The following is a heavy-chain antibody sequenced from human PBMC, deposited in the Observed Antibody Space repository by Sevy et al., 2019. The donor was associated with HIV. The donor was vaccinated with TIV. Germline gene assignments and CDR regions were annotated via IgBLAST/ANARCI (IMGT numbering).Heavy chain of an antibody. CDR1: GFTFNVYG. J-gene: IGHJ4*02. V-gene: IGHV3-30*02. Sequence: GGSLRLSCAASGFTFNVYGMHWVRQAPGKGLQWVAFTRYDGSTKYYADSVKGRFTISRDNSKNTLYLQMNSLRVEDTAVYYCAREDIRVAGIGYYFHSWGQGTLVTVSS. CDR2: TRYDGSTK. CDR3: AREDIRVAGIGYYFHS. D-gene: IGHD6-19*01.